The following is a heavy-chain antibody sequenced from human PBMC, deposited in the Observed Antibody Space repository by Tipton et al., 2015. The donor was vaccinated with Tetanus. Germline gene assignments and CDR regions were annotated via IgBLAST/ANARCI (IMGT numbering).Heavy chain of an antibody. V-gene: IGHV4-34*01. CDR1: GGSFSLYY. D-gene: IGHD2-8*02. CDR3: ARATSTGPAYNWFDP. CDR2: ISHSGSS. J-gene: IGHJ5*02. Sequence: TLSLTCTVSGGSFSLYYWNWVRQSPGKGLEWIGEISHSGSSSYSPSLKSRVTISVDTSKNQFSLKLTSVTAADTAVYYCARATSTGPAYNWFDPWGQGTLVTVSS.